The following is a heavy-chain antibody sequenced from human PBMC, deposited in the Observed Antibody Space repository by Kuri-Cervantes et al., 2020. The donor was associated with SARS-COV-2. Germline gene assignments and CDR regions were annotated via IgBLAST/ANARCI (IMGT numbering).Heavy chain of an antibody. J-gene: IGHJ4*02. D-gene: IGHD1-26*01. CDR1: GDSVNSINYY. CDR2: IHYNGDT. Sequence: GSLRLSCTVTGDSVNSINYYWTWIRQPPGKGLEWIGYIHYNGDTNYNPSLKSRVTISIDTSKNQLSLKLTSVTAADTAVYYCARDQRRYRANDAPYDFWGQGTLVTVSS. V-gene: IGHV4-61*01. CDR3: ARDQRRYRANDAPYDF.